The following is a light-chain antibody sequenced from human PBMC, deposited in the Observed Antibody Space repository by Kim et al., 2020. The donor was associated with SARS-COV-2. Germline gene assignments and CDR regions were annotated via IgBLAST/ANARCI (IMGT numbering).Light chain of an antibody. V-gene: IGKV3-20*01. J-gene: IGKJ2*01. Sequence: EIVLTQSPGTLSLSPGERATLSCRASQSVSSSYLAWYQQKPGQAPRLLIYGASSRATGIPDRFSGSRSGTDFTLTISRLEPEDFAVYYCQQYGSSPYTFGQGTKLEI. CDR2: GAS. CDR3: QQYGSSPYT. CDR1: QSVSSSY.